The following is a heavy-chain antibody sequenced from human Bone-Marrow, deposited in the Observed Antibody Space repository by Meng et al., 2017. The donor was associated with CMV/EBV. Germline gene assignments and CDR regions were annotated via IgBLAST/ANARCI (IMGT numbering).Heavy chain of an antibody. Sequence: AQLLQVGAGGKKPGSSVKVSLKASGGTFRSYAISWVRQAPGQGLEWMGGIIPIFGTANYAQKFQGRVTITADESTSTAYMELSSLRSEDTAVYYCARGLRPRYWFDPWGQGTLVTVSS. V-gene: IGHV1-69*01. CDR3: ARGLRPRYWFDP. D-gene: IGHD5-12*01. CDR2: IIPIFGTA. CDR1: GGTFRSYA. J-gene: IGHJ5*02.